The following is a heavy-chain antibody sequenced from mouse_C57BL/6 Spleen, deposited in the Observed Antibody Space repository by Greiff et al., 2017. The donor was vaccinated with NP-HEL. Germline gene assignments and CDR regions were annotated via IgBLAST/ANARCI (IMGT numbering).Heavy chain of an antibody. Sequence: EVKLVESEGGLVQPGSSMKLSCTASGFTFSDYYMAWVRQVPEKGLEWVANINYDGSSTYYLDSLKSRFIISRDNAKNILYLQMSSLKSEDTATYYCAREKDYGSLYYFDYWGQGTTLTVSS. CDR1: GFTFSDYY. J-gene: IGHJ2*01. CDR2: INYDGSST. D-gene: IGHD1-1*01. V-gene: IGHV5-16*01. CDR3: AREKDYGSLYYFDY.